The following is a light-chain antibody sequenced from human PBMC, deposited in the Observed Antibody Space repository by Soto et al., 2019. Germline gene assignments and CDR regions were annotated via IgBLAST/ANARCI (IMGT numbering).Light chain of an antibody. CDR3: HRYGDSPLT. Sequence: ATLAVSKRERATLSSRASQNIYSNVAWYQQRPGQAPRLLIYRASTRAPGIPARFSGSGSGTEFTLTTSSLQSEDFALYFCHRYGDSPLTFGGGSIVDVK. CDR1: QNIYSN. V-gene: IGKV3D-15*02. J-gene: IGKJ4*01. CDR2: RAS.